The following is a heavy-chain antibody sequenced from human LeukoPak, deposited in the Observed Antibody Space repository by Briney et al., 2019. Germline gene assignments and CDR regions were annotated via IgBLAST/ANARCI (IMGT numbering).Heavy chain of an antibody. D-gene: IGHD6-13*01. CDR1: GFTFDDYA. CDR2: ISWNSGSI. Sequence: SLRLSCAASGFTFDDYAMHWVRQAPGKGLEWVSGISWNSGSIGYADSVKGRFTISRDNAKNSLYLQMNSLRAEDTALYYCAKIAAAGPVDYWGQGTLVTVSS. V-gene: IGHV3-9*01. CDR3: AKIAAAGPVDY. J-gene: IGHJ4*02.